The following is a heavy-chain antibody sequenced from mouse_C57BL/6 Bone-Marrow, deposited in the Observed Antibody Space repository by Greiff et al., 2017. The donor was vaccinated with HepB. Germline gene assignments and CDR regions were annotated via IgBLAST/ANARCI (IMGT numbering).Heavy chain of an antibody. Sequence: QVQLQQSGAELVRPGTSVKVSCKASGYAFTNYLIEWVKQRPGQGLEWIGVINPGSGGTNYNEKFKGKATLTADKSSSTAYMQLSSLTSEDSAVYFCADSSGGAMDYWGQVTSVTVSS. J-gene: IGHJ4*01. D-gene: IGHD3-2*02. CDR1: GYAFTNYL. CDR2: INPGSGGT. CDR3: ADSSGGAMDY. V-gene: IGHV1-54*01.